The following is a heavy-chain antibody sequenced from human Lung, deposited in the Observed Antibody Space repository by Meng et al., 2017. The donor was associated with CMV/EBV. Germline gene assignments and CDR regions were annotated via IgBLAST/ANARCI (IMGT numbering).Heavy chain of an antibody. Sequence: ASVXVSCKASGYTFTSYDINWVRRATGQGLEWMGWMNPNSGDTGYAQKFQGRVTMTRNTSISTAYMDLSSLRSDDTAVYYCARGPIDSVSNWGQGTLVTVSS. CDR3: ARGPIDSVSN. V-gene: IGHV1-8*01. J-gene: IGHJ4*02. CDR1: GYTFTSYD. CDR2: MNPNSGDT. D-gene: IGHD2-15*01.